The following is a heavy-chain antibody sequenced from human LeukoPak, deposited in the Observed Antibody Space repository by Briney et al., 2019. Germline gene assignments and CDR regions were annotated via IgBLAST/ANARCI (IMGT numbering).Heavy chain of an antibody. CDR2: ISTDGVIT. CDR1: GLTFSSST. CDR3: ARSSGWTFDY. D-gene: IGHD6-19*01. V-gene: IGHV3-30-3*01. Sequence: PGGSLRLSCEASGLTFSSSTMHWVRQAPGKGLEWATVISTDGVITSYADSVKGRFTISRDISKNTLYLQMNSLRAEDTAVYYCARSSGWTFDYWGQGTLVTVSS. J-gene: IGHJ4*02.